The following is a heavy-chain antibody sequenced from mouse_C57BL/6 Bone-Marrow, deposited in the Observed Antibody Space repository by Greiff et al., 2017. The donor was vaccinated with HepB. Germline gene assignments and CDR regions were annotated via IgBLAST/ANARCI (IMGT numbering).Heavy chain of an antibody. CDR2: IHPNSGST. J-gene: IGHJ2*01. CDR3: ARRDSLYFDY. V-gene: IGHV1-64*01. CDR1: GYTFTSYW. Sequence: VQLQQPGAELVKPGASVKLSCKASGYTFTSYWMHWVKQRPGQGLEWIGMIHPNSGSTNYNEKFKSKATLTVDTSSSAAYMQLSSLTSEDSAVYYCARRDSLYFDYWGQGTTLTVSS.